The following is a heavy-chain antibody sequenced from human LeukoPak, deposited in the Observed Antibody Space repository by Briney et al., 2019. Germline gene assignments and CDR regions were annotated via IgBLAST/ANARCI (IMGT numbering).Heavy chain of an antibody. D-gene: IGHD6-19*01. J-gene: IGHJ5*02. CDR2: IYYSGST. CDR1: GGSISSYY. Sequence: SETLSLTCTVSGGSISSYYWSWIRQPPGKGLEWTGYIYYSGSTNYNPSLKSRVTISVDTSKNQFSLKLSSVTAADTAAYYCARTVAVGVDDWFDPWGQGTLVTVSS. CDR3: ARTVAVGVDDWFDP. V-gene: IGHV4-59*01.